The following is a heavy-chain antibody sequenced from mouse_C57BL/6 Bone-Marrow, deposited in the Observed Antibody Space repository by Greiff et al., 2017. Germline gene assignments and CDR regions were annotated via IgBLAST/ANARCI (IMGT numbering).Heavy chain of an antibody. CDR2: IHPNSGST. CDR3: ARPFYYGSHDY. V-gene: IGHV1-64*01. Sequence: QVQLQQPGAELVKPGASVKLSCKASGYTFTSYWMHWVKQRPGHGLEWIGMIHPNSGSTNYNEKFKSKATLTVDKSSSTAYMQLSSLTSEDSAVYYCARPFYYGSHDYWGQGTTLTVSS. J-gene: IGHJ2*01. D-gene: IGHD1-1*01. CDR1: GYTFTSYW.